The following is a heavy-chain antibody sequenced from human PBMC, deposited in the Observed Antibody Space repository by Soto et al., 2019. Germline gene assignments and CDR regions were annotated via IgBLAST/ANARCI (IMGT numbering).Heavy chain of an antibody. J-gene: IGHJ4*02. Sequence: KTSETLSLTCAVSGGSFIGFYCTCIRHSPLKGLEWLGDINHVGITNYNPSLKSRVSIPVDTSKSQFSLKLSSVTAADTAVYYCARAHDFWGGRQQPIDSWGQGTLVTVSS. D-gene: IGHD3-3*01. CDR2: INHVGIT. CDR1: GGSFIGFY. V-gene: IGHV4-34*01. CDR3: ARAHDFWGGRQQPIDS.